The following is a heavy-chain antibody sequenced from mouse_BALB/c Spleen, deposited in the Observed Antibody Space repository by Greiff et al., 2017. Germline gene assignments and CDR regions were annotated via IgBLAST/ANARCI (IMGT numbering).Heavy chain of an antibody. V-gene: IGHV5-12-2*01. Sequence: EVQLVESGGGLVQPGGSLKLSCAASGFTFSSYTMSWVRQTPEKRLEWVAYISNGGGSTYYPDTVKGRFTISRDNAKNTLFLQMTSLRSEDTAMYYCARSGGVITTAVDYWGQGTTLTVSS. CDR3: ARSGGVITTAVDY. J-gene: IGHJ2*01. D-gene: IGHD2-4*01. CDR2: ISNGGGST. CDR1: GFTFSSYT.